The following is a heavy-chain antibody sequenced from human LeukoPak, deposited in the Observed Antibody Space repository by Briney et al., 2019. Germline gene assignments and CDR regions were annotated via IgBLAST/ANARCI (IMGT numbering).Heavy chain of an antibody. CDR2: ISYDGTNK. CDR3: ARDFTRFGSGWYFFDY. V-gene: IGHV3-30*03. D-gene: IGHD6-19*01. J-gene: IGHJ4*02. Sequence: GGSLRLSCAASGFTFINYGMHWVRQAPGKGLEWVAVISYDGTNKYYADSVKGRFTISRDNSKNTLYLQMNSLRAEDTAVYYCARDFTRFGSGWYFFDYWGQGTLVTVSS. CDR1: GFTFINYG.